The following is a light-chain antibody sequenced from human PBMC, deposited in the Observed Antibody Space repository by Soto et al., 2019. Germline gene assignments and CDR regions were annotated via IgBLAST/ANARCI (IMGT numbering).Light chain of an antibody. J-gene: IGKJ5*01. Sequence: EIVLTQPPATLSLSPGERATLSCRASQSVSSYLAWYQQKPGQAPRLLIYDASNRATGIPARFSGSGSGTDFTLTINSLEPEDFAVYYCQQRSNWPSITFGQGTRLEI. CDR1: QSVSSY. CDR3: QQRSNWPSIT. CDR2: DAS. V-gene: IGKV3-11*01.